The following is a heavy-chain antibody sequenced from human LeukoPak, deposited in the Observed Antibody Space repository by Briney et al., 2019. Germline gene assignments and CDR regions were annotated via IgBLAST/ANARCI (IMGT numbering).Heavy chain of an antibody. V-gene: IGHV1-18*01. D-gene: IGHD3-10*01. J-gene: IGHJ4*02. Sequence: ASVKVSCKTSGYRFITFGINWVRQAPGQGLEWMGWINPYNGNRYYAKKFQDRFNMTTDTSTSTVYLELQTLTSDDAAIYYCARFQASEFRGFDHWGQGTLITVSS. CDR2: INPYNGNR. CDR1: GYRFITFG. CDR3: ARFQASEFRGFDH.